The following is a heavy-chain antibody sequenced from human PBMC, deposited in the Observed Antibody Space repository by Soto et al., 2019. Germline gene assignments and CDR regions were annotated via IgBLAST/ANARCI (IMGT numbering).Heavy chain of an antibody. Sequence: QVQLVQSGAEVKKPGASVKVSCKTYGYTFTSYDINWVRQATGQGLEWMGWMNPNSGNTGYAQKFQGRVTMTSNNSIRTAYMEVSSLRSEETAVYYCARARYSSSHNWVDPWGQGTLVSVSS. CDR1: GYTFTSYD. D-gene: IGHD6-6*01. J-gene: IGHJ5*02. V-gene: IGHV1-8*01. CDR2: MNPNSGNT. CDR3: ARARYSSSHNWVDP.